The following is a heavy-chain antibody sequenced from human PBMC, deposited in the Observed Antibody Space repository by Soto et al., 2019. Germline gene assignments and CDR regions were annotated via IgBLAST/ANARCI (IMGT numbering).Heavy chain of an antibody. V-gene: IGHV3-13*01. CDR3: ARGRSFSYDSTPPPMFDP. CDR1: GFTFSTFD. J-gene: IGHJ5*02. Sequence: GGSLRLSXAVSGFTFSTFDIHWVRQAPGKGLEWVSGIGTLSDTFYAASVQGRFTISRQNAKNSVYLQMNSLRAGDTAFYYCARGRSFSYDSTPPPMFDPWGQGTLVTVSS. D-gene: IGHD3-10*01. CDR2: IGTLSDT.